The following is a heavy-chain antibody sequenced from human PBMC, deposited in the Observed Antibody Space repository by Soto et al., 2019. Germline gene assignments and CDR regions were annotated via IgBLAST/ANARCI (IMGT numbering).Heavy chain of an antibody. V-gene: IGHV1-3*01. CDR3: ARVDSYSSGWFDY. D-gene: IGHD6-19*01. J-gene: IGHJ4*02. CDR2: INAGNGNT. Sequence: ASVKVSCKASGYTFTSYAMHWVRQAPGQRLEWMGWINAGNGNTKYSQKFQGRVTITRDTSASTAYMELSSLGSEDTAVYYCARVDSYSSGWFDYWGQGTLVTVSS. CDR1: GYTFTSYA.